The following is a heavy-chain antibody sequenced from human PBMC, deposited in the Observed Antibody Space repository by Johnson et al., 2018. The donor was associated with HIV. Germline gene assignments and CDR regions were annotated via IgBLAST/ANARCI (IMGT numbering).Heavy chain of an antibody. J-gene: IGHJ3*02. CDR3: ASASTVVDAFDI. D-gene: IGHD4-23*01. Sequence: VQLVESGGGLVQPGGSLRLSCAASGFTVSSNYMSWVRQAPGKGLEWVSVIYSGGTTYYADSVKGRFTISKYNSKNTLYLQMNSLRAEDTAVYYCASASTVVDAFDIWGQGTMVTVSS. CDR1: GFTVSSNY. CDR2: IYSGGTT. V-gene: IGHV3-66*01.